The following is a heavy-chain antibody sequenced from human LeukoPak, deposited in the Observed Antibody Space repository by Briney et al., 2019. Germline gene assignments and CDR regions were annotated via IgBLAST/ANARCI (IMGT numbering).Heavy chain of an antibody. V-gene: IGHV4-59*01. D-gene: IGHD6-19*01. J-gene: IGHJ4*02. CDR2: INYSGNT. CDR3: ARSSGWSFFDC. Sequence: SETLSLTCTVSGGSISSYYWSWIRQTPGKGLEWIGCINYSGNTDYSPSLKSRLTISVDTSKNQFSLRLRSVTAADTAVYYCARSSGWSFFDCWGRGSLVTVSS. CDR1: GGSISSYY.